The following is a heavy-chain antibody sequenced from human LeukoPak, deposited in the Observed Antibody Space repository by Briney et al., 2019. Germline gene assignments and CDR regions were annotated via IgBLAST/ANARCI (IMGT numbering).Heavy chain of an antibody. CDR3: AREIRTLANWFDP. J-gene: IGHJ5*02. V-gene: IGHV4-39*07. D-gene: IGHD1-14*01. CDR1: GGSISSSSYY. CDR2: IYYSGST. Sequence: KPSETLSLTCTVSGGSISSSSYYWGWIRQPPGKGLEWIGSIYYSGSTYDNPSLKSRVTISVDTSKNRFSLKLSSVTAADTAVYYCAREIRTLANWFDPWGQGTLVTVSS.